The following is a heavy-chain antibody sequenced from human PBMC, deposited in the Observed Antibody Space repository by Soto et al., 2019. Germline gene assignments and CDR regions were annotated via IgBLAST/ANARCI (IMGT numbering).Heavy chain of an antibody. CDR2: IYRSGSA. Sequence: QVQLQESGPRLVKPSQTLSLTCTVSGDSINSHDHYWSWIRQLPGKGLEWIGHIYRSGSASYNPSLHSRITIAIDTLKNHFSLRLSSVTAADTAVYFGASDEGGALLKGSGIDGWGQGTTVTVSS. J-gene: IGHJ6*02. CDR1: GDSINSHDHY. D-gene: IGHD4-17*01. V-gene: IGHV4-31*03. CDR3: ASDEGGALLKGSGIDG.